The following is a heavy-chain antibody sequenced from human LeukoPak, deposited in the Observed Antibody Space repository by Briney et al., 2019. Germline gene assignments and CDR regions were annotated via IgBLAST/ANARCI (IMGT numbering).Heavy chain of an antibody. Sequence: ASVKVSCKASGYTFTGYYMHWVRQAPGQGLERMGWINPNSGGTNYAQKFQGRVTMTRDTSISTAYMELSRLRSDDTAVYYCARVPADINPYFDYWGQGTLVTVSS. CDR2: INPNSGGT. V-gene: IGHV1-2*02. D-gene: IGHD2-2*01. J-gene: IGHJ4*02. CDR3: ARVPADINPYFDY. CDR1: GYTFTGYY.